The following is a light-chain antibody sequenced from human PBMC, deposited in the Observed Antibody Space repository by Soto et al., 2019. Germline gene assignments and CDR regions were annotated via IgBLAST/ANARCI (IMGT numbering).Light chain of an antibody. CDR3: QQYYSYPLT. CDR1: QRISSD. Sequence: EIVLTQSPATLSVSPGETATLSCRASQRISSDLAWYQQKHGQAPRLVIYGASNRATGIPARFSGSGSGTDFTLTISSLQSEDFAVYYCQQYYSYPLTFGQGTKVEIK. V-gene: IGKV3D-15*01. CDR2: GAS. J-gene: IGKJ1*01.